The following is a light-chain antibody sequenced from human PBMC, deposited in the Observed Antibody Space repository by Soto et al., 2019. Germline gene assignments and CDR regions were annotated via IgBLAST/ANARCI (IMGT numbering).Light chain of an antibody. Sequence: IQLTQSPSTLSGSVGDRVTITCRASQGVSTWLAWYQQRPSQAPKLLVYEASKLQSGVPSRFSGSGSGTEFTLTISSLQPEDFATYYCLQHNSYPLTFGGGTKVDI. J-gene: IGKJ4*01. V-gene: IGKV1-5*03. CDR2: EAS. CDR1: QGVSTW. CDR3: LQHNSYPLT.